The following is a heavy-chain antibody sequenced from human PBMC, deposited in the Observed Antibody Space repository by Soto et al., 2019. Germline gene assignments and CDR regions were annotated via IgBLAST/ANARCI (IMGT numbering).Heavy chain of an antibody. D-gene: IGHD2-15*01. CDR3: AKGDCSGGSCYFDY. Sequence: GGSLRLSCAASGFTFDDYAMHWVRQAPGKGLEWVSLISWDGGSTYYVDSVKGRFTISRDNSKNSLYLQMNSLRAEDTALYYCAKGDCSGGSCYFDYWGQGTLVTVSS. CDR1: GFTFDDYA. V-gene: IGHV3-43D*03. J-gene: IGHJ4*02. CDR2: ISWDGGST.